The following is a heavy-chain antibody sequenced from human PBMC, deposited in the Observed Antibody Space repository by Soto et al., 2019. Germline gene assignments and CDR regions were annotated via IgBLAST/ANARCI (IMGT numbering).Heavy chain of an antibody. CDR2: ISGDGVTT. Sequence: EVQLVESGGDLVQRGGSLRLSCAASGFPFSSYWMPWVRHTPGKGLDWVARISGDGVTTYYADSVTGRFTVSRDNAKNPLSLQISGLRAEDTAVYYCAREYYGLLTGYYTDYWGQGTLVSVSS. D-gene: IGHD3-9*01. J-gene: IGHJ4*02. CDR1: GFPFSSYW. V-gene: IGHV3-74*01. CDR3: AREYYGLLTGYYTDY.